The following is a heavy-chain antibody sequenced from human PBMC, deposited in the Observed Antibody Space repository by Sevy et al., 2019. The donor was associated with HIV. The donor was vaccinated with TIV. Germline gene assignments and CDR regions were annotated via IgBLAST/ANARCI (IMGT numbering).Heavy chain of an antibody. Sequence: GGSLRLSCAASGFTFSSYGMHWVRQAPGKGLEWVAFISYDGSNKYYADSVKGRFTISRDNSKNTLYLQMNSLRAEDTAVYYCAKGRDSSGWYHYGMDVWGQGTTVTVSS. CDR3: AKGRDSSGWYHYGMDV. CDR2: ISYDGSNK. D-gene: IGHD6-19*01. CDR1: GFTFSSYG. J-gene: IGHJ6*02. V-gene: IGHV3-30*18.